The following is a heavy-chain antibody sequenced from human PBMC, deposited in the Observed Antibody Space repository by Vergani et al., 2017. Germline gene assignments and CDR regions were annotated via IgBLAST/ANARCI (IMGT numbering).Heavy chain of an antibody. CDR2: ISSSSSYT. D-gene: IGHD3-22*01. V-gene: IGHV3-11*06. J-gene: IGHJ3*02. Sequence: QVQLVESGGGLVKPGGSLRLSCAASGFTFSDYYMSWIRQAPGKGLEWVSYISSSSSYTNYAASVKGRFTISRDNAKNSLYLQMNSLRAEDTAVYYCARDDYYDSSSYKGADAFDIWGQGTMVTVSS. CDR1: GFTFSDYY. CDR3: ARDDYYDSSSYKGADAFDI.